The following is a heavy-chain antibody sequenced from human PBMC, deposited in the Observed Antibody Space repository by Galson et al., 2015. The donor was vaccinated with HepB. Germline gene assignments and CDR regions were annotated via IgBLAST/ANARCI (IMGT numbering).Heavy chain of an antibody. D-gene: IGHD3-16*02. J-gene: IGHJ4*02. CDR3: TKGGLIVDGN. CDR2: INAGNGNT. V-gene: IGHV1-3*01. Sequence: SVKVSCKASGYTFTSYAMHWVRQAPGQRLEWMGWINAGNGNTKYSQKFQGRVTITRDTSASTAYMELNILRVEDTAVYYCTKGGLIVDGNWGQGTLVTVSS. CDR1: GYTFTSYA.